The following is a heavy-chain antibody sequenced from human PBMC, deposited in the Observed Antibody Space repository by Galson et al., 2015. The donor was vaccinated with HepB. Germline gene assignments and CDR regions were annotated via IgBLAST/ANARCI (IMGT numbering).Heavy chain of an antibody. D-gene: IGHD1-26*01. J-gene: IGHJ4*02. Sequence: QSGAEVKKPGESLKISCKASGYSFSTYWIGWVRQMPGKGLEYMGIIYPADSDTRYSPSFQGHVTMSVDKSISTAFLQWSSLKASDTAMYYCVRRDGNGYYLAELDYWGQGTLVTVSS. CDR3: VRRDGNGYYLAELDY. CDR2: IYPADSDT. CDR1: GYSFSTYW. V-gene: IGHV5-51*01.